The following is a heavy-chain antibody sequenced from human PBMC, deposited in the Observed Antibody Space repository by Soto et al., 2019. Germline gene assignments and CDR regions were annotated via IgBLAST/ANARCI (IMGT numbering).Heavy chain of an antibody. D-gene: IGHD4-17*01. V-gene: IGHV3-23*01. Sequence: GGSLRLSCAVSGFTFSTFDMTWVRQAPGKGLEWVSLIRGVAGSTHYPDSVRGRFTISKDTSNNVLYLEMKSLRADDTAVYFCVNGALLDYWGQGKMVIVSS. CDR3: VNGALLDY. CDR2: IRGVAGST. J-gene: IGHJ4*02. CDR1: GFTFSTFD.